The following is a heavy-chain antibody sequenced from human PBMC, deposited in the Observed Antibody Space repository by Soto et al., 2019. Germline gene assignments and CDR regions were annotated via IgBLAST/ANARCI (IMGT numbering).Heavy chain of an antibody. CDR2: ISAYNGNT. D-gene: IGHD1-26*01. J-gene: IGHJ5*02. V-gene: IGHV1-18*01. CDR3: ARVVGALGHWFDP. CDR1: GYTFTSYG. Sequence: QVQLVQSGAEVKKPGASVKVSCKASGYTFTSYGISWVRQAPGQGLEWMGRISAYNGNTNYAQKLQGRATLTXDXATSTAYMELRSLRSDDTAVYYCARVVGALGHWFDPWGQGTLVTVSS.